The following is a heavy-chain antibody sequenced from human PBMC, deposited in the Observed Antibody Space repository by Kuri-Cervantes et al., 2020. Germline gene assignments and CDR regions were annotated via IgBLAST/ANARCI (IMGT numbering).Heavy chain of an antibody. J-gene: IGHJ6*02. V-gene: IGHV3-33*08. D-gene: IGHD2-2*02. CDR1: GFTFSSFG. CDR2: IWYDGSNK. Sequence: GESLKISCVASGFTFSSFGMHWVRQAPGKGLEWVAVIWYDGSNKYYADSVKGRFTISRDNSKNTLYLQMNSLRAEDTAVYYCARTHTLRYYYGMDVWGQGTTVTDSS. CDR3: ARTHTLRYYYGMDV.